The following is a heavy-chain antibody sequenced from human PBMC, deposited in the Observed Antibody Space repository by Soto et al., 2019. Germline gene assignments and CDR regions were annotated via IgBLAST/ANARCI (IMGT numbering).Heavy chain of an antibody. Sequence: PGGSLRLSCAASGLTFSSYWMHWVRRAPGRGLVWVSHINSDGSTTSYADSVEGRFTISRDNAKNTLYLQMNSLRAEDTAVYYCVRDDIGPGIDYWGLGTLVTVSS. CDR1: GLTFSSYW. CDR3: VRDDIGPGIDY. J-gene: IGHJ4*02. V-gene: IGHV3-74*01. CDR2: INSDGSTT.